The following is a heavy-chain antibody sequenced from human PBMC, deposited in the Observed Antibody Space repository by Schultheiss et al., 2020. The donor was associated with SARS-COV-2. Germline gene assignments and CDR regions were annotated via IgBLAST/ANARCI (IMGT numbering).Heavy chain of an antibody. CDR3: ARTGLLCSGGSCYTDYYYYMDV. CDR1: GYTFTSYA. J-gene: IGHJ6*03. Sequence: ASVKVSCKASGYTFTSYAMNWVRQAPGQGLEWMGWISAYNGNTNYAQKLQGRVTMTTDTSTSTAYMELRSLRSDDTAVYYCARTGLLCSGGSCYTDYYYYMDVWGKGTTVTVSS. CDR2: ISAYNGNT. V-gene: IGHV1-18*01. D-gene: IGHD2-15*01.